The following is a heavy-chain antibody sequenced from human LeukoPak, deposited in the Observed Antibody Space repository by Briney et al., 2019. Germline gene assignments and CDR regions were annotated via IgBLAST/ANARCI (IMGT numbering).Heavy chain of an antibody. CDR3: ARARRAVAVYYFDY. CDR1: GGSFSGYY. J-gene: IGHJ4*02. CDR2: INHSGST. Sequence: SETLSLTCAVYGGSFSGYYWSWIRQPPGKGLEWIGEINHSGSTNYNPSLKSRVTISVDTSKNQFSLKLSSVTAADTAVYYCARARRAVAVYYFDYWGQGTLVTVSS. V-gene: IGHV4-34*01. D-gene: IGHD6-19*01.